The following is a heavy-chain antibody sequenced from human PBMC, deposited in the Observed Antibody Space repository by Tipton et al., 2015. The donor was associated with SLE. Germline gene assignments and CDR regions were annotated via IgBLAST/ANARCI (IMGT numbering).Heavy chain of an antibody. CDR2: ISRSGGST. CDR3: AKLDSSGYYLDY. CDR1: GFTFSSYA. V-gene: IGHV3-23*01. D-gene: IGHD3-22*01. Sequence: GSLRLSCAASGFTFSSYAMSWVRQAPGKGLEWVSAISRSGGSTYYADSVKGRFTISRDNSKNTLYLQMSSLRAEDTAVYYCAKLDSSGYYLDYWGQGTLVTVSS. J-gene: IGHJ4*02.